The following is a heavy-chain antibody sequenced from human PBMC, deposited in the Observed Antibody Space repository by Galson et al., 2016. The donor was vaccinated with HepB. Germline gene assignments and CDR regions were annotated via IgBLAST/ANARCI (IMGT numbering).Heavy chain of an antibody. Sequence: SLRLSCAASEFTFSTYAIHWVRQAPGKGLEWVAVISYDGSNKYFADSVKGRFTISRDNSENTLYLQMNSLRAEDTAVYYCARVGYNYGSGSYYNGDDWYFDLWGRGTPVIVPS. J-gene: IGHJ2*01. CDR1: EFTFSTYA. CDR2: ISYDGSNK. V-gene: IGHV3-30*04. D-gene: IGHD3-10*01. CDR3: ARVGYNYGSGSYYNGDDWYFDL.